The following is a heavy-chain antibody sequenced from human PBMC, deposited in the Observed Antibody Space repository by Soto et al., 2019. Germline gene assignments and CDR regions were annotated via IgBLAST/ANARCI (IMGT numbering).Heavy chain of an antibody. V-gene: IGHV3-15*07. CDR3: TIDSYSSIIVVRFDY. CDR1: GFTFNNAW. Sequence: PGGSLRLSYAASGFTFNNAWINWVRQAPGKGLEWVGRIKSKTDGGTPDYAAPVKGRFAISRDDSKNMVYLQMNSLKTEDTGIYYCTIDSYSSIIVVRFDYRGHGSLVTVSS. J-gene: IGHJ4*01. CDR2: IKSKTDGGTP. D-gene: IGHD3-22*01.